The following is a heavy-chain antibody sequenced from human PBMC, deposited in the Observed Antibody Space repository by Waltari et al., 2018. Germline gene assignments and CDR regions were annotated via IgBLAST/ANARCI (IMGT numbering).Heavy chain of an antibody. CDR3: ARGGSYGDYSRCDY. D-gene: IGHD4-17*01. V-gene: IGHV3-48*03. J-gene: IGHJ4*02. CDR2: ISSSSSLI. Sequence: EVQLVESGGGLVQPGDSLRLSCAASGFTFSCYQMNWVRQAPGKGLEWISYISSSSSLIYYADSVKGRFTISRDNAKNSLFLQMNSLRAEDTAVYYCARGGSYGDYSRCDYWGQGTLVTVSS. CDR1: GFTFSCYQ.